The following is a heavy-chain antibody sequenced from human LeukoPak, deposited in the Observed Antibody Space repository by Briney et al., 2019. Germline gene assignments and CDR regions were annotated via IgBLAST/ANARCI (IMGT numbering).Heavy chain of an antibody. CDR2: INHSGST. Sequence: SETLSLTCAVYGWSFSGYYWSWIRQPPGKGLEWIGEINHSGSTNYNPSLKSRVTISVDTYKNQLSLKLSYMTTAETAVYYWSGTVDTAMGIDYWGQGTLVTVSS. D-gene: IGHD5-18*01. V-gene: IGHV4-34*01. CDR1: GWSFSGYY. CDR3: SGTVDTAMGIDY. J-gene: IGHJ4*02.